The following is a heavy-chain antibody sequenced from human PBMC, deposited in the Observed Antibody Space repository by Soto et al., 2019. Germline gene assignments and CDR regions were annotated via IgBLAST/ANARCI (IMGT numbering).Heavy chain of an antibody. CDR1: GGSISNYS. CDR3: TRGGSDTWSGPFDQ. D-gene: IGHD3-3*01. J-gene: IGHJ4*02. V-gene: IGHV4-4*07. CDR2: VYTSGNV. Sequence: QLQLQESGPGLVKPSETLSLTCTVSGGSISNYSCIWIRQTAGKGLEWFGRVYTSGNVNYNPSLKSKVTMSVDTSKNHFSLNLTSVTGEDTAVYYCTRGGSDTWSGPFDQWGQGTLVTVSS.